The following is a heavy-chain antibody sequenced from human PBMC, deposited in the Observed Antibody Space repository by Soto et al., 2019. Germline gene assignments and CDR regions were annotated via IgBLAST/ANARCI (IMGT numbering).Heavy chain of an antibody. Sequence: QVQLVESGGGVVQPGRSLRLSCAASGFTFSSYAMHWVRQAPGKGLEWVAVISYDGSNKYYADSVKGRFTISSHNSKNTLYLQMNSLRAEDTAVYYCAREKIGVVTPFDYWGQGTLVTVSS. V-gene: IGHV3-30-3*01. J-gene: IGHJ4*02. CDR2: ISYDGSNK. D-gene: IGHD3-3*01. CDR3: AREKIGVVTPFDY. CDR1: GFTFSSYA.